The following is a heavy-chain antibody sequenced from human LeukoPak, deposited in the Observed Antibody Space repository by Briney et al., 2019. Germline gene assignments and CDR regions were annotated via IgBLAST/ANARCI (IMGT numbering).Heavy chain of an antibody. D-gene: IGHD3-16*02. J-gene: IGHJ3*02. V-gene: IGHV1-2*02. CDR2: INPNSGGT. Sequence: ASVKVSCKASGYTFTGYYMHWVRQAPGQGLEWMGWINPNSGGTNYAQKFQGRVTMTRDTSISTAYMELSRLRSDDTAVYYCAREYVWGSYRYNPDAFDIWGQGTMVTVSS. CDR3: AREYVWGSYRYNPDAFDI. CDR1: GYTFTGYY.